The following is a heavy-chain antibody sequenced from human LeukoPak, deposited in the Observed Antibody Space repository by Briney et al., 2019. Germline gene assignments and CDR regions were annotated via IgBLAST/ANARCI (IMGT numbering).Heavy chain of an antibody. V-gene: IGHV4-34*01. D-gene: IGHD6-13*01. J-gene: IGHJ5*02. CDR3: ASGRGIAAAGKVSGWFDP. Sequence: SETLSLTCAVYGGSFSGYYWSWIRQPPGKGLEWIGEINHSGSTNYTPSLKSRVTISVDTSKNQFSLKLSSVTAADTAVYYCASGRGIAAAGKVSGWFDPWGQGTLVTVPS. CDR1: GGSFSGYY. CDR2: INHSGST.